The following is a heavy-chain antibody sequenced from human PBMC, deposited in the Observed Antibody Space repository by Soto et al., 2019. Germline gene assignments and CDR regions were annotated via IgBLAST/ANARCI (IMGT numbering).Heavy chain of an antibody. CDR3: ARAAGYDSHNWFDP. D-gene: IGHD3-22*01. J-gene: IGHJ5*02. CDR2: IYYSGST. Sequence: PSETVSLTCTVSGGSISSYYWSWIRQPPGKGLEWIGYIYYSGSTNYNPSLKSRVTISVDTSKNQFSLKLSSVTAADTAVYYCARAAGYDSHNWFDPWGXGTLVNVS. V-gene: IGHV4-59*01. CDR1: GGSISSYY.